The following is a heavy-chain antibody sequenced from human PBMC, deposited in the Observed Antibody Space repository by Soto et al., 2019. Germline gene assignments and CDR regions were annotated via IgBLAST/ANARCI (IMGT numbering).Heavy chain of an antibody. CDR3: ARRWGEGRVDY. D-gene: IGHD3-10*01. CDR1: GGSISSSNW. J-gene: IGHJ4*02. V-gene: IGHV4-4*02. CDR2: IYHSGST. Sequence: QVQLQESGPGLVKPSGTLSLTCAVSGGSISSSNWWSWVRQPPGKGLQWIGEIYHSGSTNYIPSLKRRVTISVDTPRNQFSLKLSSVTAADTAVYYCARRWGEGRVDYWGQGTLVTVSS.